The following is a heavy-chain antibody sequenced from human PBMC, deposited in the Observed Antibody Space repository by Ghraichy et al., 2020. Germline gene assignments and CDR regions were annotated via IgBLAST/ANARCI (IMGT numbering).Heavy chain of an antibody. CDR3: AKVQRSGWLGFDAFDI. D-gene: IGHD6-19*01. Sequence: GGSLRLSCAASGFTFNNHAMHWVRQGPGKGLEWVAAISSDGNNKFYADSVKGRFTISRDNSKNTLYLQMSSLRAEDTAQYYCAKVQRSGWLGFDAFDIWGQGKMVTVSS. J-gene: IGHJ3*02. CDR1: GFTFNNHA. CDR2: ISSDGNNK. V-gene: IGHV3-30*18.